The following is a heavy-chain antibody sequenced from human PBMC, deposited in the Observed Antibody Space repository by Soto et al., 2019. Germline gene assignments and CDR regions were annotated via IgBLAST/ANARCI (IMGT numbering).Heavy chain of an antibody. J-gene: IGHJ4*02. CDR2: ISGSGGST. D-gene: IGHD3-9*01. CDR3: AKDAMVARYFDWLSYYFDY. CDR1: GFTFSSYA. Sequence: GGSLRLSCIASGFTFSSYAMSWVRQAPGKGLEWVSAISGSGGSTYYADSVKGRFTISRDNSKNTLYLQMNSLRAEDTAVYYCAKDAMVARYFDWLSYYFDYWGQGTLVTVSS. V-gene: IGHV3-23*01.